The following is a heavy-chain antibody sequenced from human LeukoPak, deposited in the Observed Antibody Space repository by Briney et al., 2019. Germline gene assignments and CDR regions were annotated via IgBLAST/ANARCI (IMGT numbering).Heavy chain of an antibody. Sequence: GGSLRLSCAASGFTFSSYAMSWVRQAPGKGLEWVSAISGSGGSTYYADSVKGRFTISRDNSKNTLYLQMNSLRAEDTAVYYCAKDLWGTDYYFDNWGQRTLGTASS. CDR3: AKDLWGTDYYFDN. CDR2: ISGSGGST. V-gene: IGHV3-23*01. CDR1: GFTFSSYA. D-gene: IGHD3-16*01. J-gene: IGHJ4*02.